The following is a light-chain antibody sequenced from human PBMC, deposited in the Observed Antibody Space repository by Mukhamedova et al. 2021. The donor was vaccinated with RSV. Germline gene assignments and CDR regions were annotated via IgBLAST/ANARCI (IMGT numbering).Light chain of an antibody. Sequence: WYQRRVHGKAPNLLIFATSSLQRGVSSRFSGSGSETDFTLTISSLEPEDIATYYCQQTYRAFTFGPGTRVALK. CDR3: QQTYRAFT. V-gene: IGKV1-39*01. J-gene: IGKJ3*01. CDR2: ATS.